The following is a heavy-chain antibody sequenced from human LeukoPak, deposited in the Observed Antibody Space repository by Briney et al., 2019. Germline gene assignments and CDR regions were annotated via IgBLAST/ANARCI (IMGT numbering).Heavy chain of an antibody. Sequence: SETLSLTCTVSGGSISSYYWSWIRQPPGKGLEWIGYIYYSGSTNYNPSLKSRVTISVDTSKNQFSLKLSSVTAADPAVYYCARLDTGYSYGKFDYWGQGTLVTVSS. CDR1: GGSISSYY. V-gene: IGHV4-59*08. CDR3: ARLDTGYSYGKFDY. J-gene: IGHJ4*02. CDR2: IYYSGST. D-gene: IGHD5-18*01.